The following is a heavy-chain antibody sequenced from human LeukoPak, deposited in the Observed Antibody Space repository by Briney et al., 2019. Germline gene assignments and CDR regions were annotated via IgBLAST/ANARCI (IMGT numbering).Heavy chain of an antibody. CDR3: ARDSGYCGGDCYSGAFDI. V-gene: IGHV3-21*01. Sequence: GGSLRLPCAASGFTFSSYSVNWVRQAPGKGLEWVSSISSSSSYIYYADSVKGRFTISRDNAKNSLYLQMNSLRAEDTAVYYCARDSGYCGGDCYSGAFDIWGQGTMVTVSS. D-gene: IGHD2-21*02. J-gene: IGHJ3*02. CDR1: GFTFSSYS. CDR2: ISSSSSYI.